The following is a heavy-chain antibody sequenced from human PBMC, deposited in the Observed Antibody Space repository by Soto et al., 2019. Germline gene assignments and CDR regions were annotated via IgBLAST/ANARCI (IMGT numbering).Heavy chain of an antibody. CDR2: INAGNGNT. D-gene: IGHD6-19*01. V-gene: IGHV1-3*01. CDR1: GYTFTSYA. J-gene: IGHJ4*02. CDR3: AIDRSAVAEVVFDY. Sequence: ASVKVSCKASGYTFTSYAMHWVRQAPGQRLEWMGWINAGNGNTKYSQKFQGRVTITRDTSASTAYMELSSLRSEDTAVYYCAIDRSAVAEVVFDYWGQGTLVTVSS.